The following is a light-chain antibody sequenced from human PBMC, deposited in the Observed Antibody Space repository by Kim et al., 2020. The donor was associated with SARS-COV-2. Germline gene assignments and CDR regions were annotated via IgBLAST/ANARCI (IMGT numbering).Light chain of an antibody. J-gene: IGLJ2*01. CDR1: CSDVGGYNY. Sequence: GQSVTNSCTGTCSDVGGYNYVSWYQQHPGKAPKVMIYEVSKRPSGVPDRFAGSNSGNTDSLTVSGLQAEDEADYYCSSCAGSNMLLFGGGTQLTVL. CDR3: SSCAGSNMLL. CDR2: EVS. V-gene: IGLV2-8*01.